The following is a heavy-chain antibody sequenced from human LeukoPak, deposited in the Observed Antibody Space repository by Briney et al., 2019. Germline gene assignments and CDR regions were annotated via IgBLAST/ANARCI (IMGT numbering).Heavy chain of an antibody. D-gene: IGHD6-6*01. Sequence: PSETLSLTCTVSGGSISSGSYYWSWIRQPAGKGLEWIGRIYTSGSTNYNPSLKSRVTISVDTSKNQFSLKLSSVTASDTAVYYCARDQSFPLAAPPDIYYYYYMDVWGRGTTVTVSS. J-gene: IGHJ6*03. CDR1: GGSISSGSYY. CDR2: IYTSGST. CDR3: ARDQSFPLAAPPDIYYYYYMDV. V-gene: IGHV4-61*02.